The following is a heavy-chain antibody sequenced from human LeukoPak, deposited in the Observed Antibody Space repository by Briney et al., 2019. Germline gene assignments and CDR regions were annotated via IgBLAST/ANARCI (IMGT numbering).Heavy chain of an antibody. D-gene: IGHD3-22*01. V-gene: IGHV3-53*01. CDR2: IYSGGTT. J-gene: IGHJ4*02. CDR1: GFIVSSNY. Sequence: GVSLRLSCAASGFIVSSNYMSWVRQAPGKGLELVSVIYSGGTTYYADSVKGRFTISRDNSKNTLYLQMNSLRAEDTAVYYCARESGYDTSGYYLDCWGQGTPVTVSS. CDR3: ARESGYDTSGYYLDC.